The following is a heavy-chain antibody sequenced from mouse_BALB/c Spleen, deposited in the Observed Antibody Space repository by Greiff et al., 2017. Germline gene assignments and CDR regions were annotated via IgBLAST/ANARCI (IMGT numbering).Heavy chain of an antibody. V-gene: IGHV5-17*02. D-gene: IGHD1-1*01. CDR3: ARGYYGSDFDY. CDR2: ISSGSSTI. J-gene: IGHJ2*01. CDR1: GFTFSSFG. Sequence: DVHLVESGGGLVQPGGSRKLSCAASGFTFSSFGMHWVRQAPEKGLEWVAYISSGSSTIYYADTVKGRFTISRDNPKNTLFLQMTSLRSEDTAMYYCARGYYGSDFDYWGQGTTLTVSS.